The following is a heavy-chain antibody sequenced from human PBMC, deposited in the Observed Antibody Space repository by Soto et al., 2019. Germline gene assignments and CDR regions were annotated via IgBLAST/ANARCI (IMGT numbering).Heavy chain of an antibody. Sequence: GASVKVSCKASGYTFKNYGIGWVRQAPGQGREWVGRIGVFNGNTNYAQKVQGRVTMTADTSTSTAYMELRSLRSDDTAVYYCAREQTSVFTSRDGMDVWGQGTTVTVSS. CDR2: IGVFNGNT. CDR3: AREQTSVFTSRDGMDV. D-gene: IGHD4-17*01. J-gene: IGHJ6*02. CDR1: GYTFKNYG. V-gene: IGHV1-18*04.